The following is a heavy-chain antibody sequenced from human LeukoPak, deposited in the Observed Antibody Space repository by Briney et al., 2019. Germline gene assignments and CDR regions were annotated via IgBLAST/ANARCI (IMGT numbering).Heavy chain of an antibody. V-gene: IGHV3-53*01. D-gene: IGHD3/OR15-3a*01. J-gene: IGHJ4*02. CDR2: IYSGGST. CDR3: ARAWYRFGQFDY. CDR1: GFTVSSNC. Sequence: GGSLRLSCAASGFTVSSNCMSWVRLAPGKGLEWVSVIYSGGSTYYADSVKGRFTISRDNSKNTLYLRMNSLRAEDTAVYYCARAWYRFGQFDYWGQGTLVTVSS.